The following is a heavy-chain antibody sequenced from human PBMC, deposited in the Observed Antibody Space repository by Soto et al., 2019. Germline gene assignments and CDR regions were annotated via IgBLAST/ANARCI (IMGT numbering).Heavy chain of an antibody. J-gene: IGHJ6*02. CDR3: ERGGVIVPGYGMDV. Sequence: GSLRPSWAASGLSLSSYSMKWVRQAPGKGLEWVSSISSSSSYMYYADSVKGRFTISRDNAKNSLYLQMNSLRAEDTAVYYCERGGVIVPGYGMDVWGQGTTVPGSS. CDR2: ISSSSSYM. D-gene: IGHD2-2*01. CDR1: GLSLSSYS. V-gene: IGHV3-21*01.